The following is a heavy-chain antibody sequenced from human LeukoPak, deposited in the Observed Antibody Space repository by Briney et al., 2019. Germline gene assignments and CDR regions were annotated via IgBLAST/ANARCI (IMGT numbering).Heavy chain of an antibody. Sequence: ASVKVSCKASGYTFTSYDINWVRQATGQGLEWMGWMNPNSGNTGYAQKFQGRVAMTRNTSISTAYMELSSLRSEDTAVYYCARGHPHYGHYEVDPWGQGTLVTVSS. CDR3: ARGHPHYGHYEVDP. J-gene: IGHJ5*02. CDR1: GYTFTSYD. CDR2: MNPNSGNT. D-gene: IGHD4-17*01. V-gene: IGHV1-8*01.